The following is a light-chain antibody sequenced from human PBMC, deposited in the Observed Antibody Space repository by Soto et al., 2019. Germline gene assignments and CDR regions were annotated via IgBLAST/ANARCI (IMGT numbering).Light chain of an antibody. Sequence: VLTQSPGTLSLSPGERATISCRASQSISRSYLACYQHKPGQAPRLLIYGASSRATGIPQRFSGSGSGTDFTLTFSRLEPEDCGVYYCQQSSDSPPYTFGQGTRLEIK. CDR2: GAS. J-gene: IGKJ2*01. CDR3: QQSSDSPPYT. V-gene: IGKV3-20*01. CDR1: QSISRSY.